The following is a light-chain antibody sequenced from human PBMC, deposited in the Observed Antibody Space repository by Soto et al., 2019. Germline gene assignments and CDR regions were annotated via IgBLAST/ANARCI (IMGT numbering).Light chain of an antibody. CDR3: QQYDNLPRT. Sequence: DIQMTQSPSSLSASVGDRVTNTCQASQDISNYLNWYQQKPGKAPKLLIYDASNLETGVPSRFSGSGSGTDFTFTISSLQPEDIATYYCQQYDNLPRTFGLGTKVDIK. CDR2: DAS. V-gene: IGKV1-33*01. J-gene: IGKJ1*01. CDR1: QDISNY.